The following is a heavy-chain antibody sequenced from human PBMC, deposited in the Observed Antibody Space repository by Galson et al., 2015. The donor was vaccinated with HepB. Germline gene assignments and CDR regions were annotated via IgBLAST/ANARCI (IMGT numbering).Heavy chain of an antibody. Sequence: SGFTFSIYWMHWVRQVPGKGLVWVSRINSDGNSASYADSVKGRFIISRDNAKNTLYLYMNSLRVEDTAVYYCARESRYCSGGICYAGGDYYYYYGMDVWGQGTTVTVSS. CDR1: GFTFSIYW. CDR3: ARESRYCSGGICYAGGDYYYYYGMDV. V-gene: IGHV3-74*01. J-gene: IGHJ6*02. D-gene: IGHD2-15*01. CDR2: INSDGNSA.